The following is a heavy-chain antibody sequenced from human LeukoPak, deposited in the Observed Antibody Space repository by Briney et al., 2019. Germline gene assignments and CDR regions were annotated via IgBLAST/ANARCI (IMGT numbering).Heavy chain of an antibody. Sequence: GASVKVSCKASGGTFSSYAISWVRQAPGQGLEWMGGIIAIFGTANYARKFQGRVTITTDESTSTAYMALSSLRSEDTAVYYCARGAMVRGVISLFDYWGQGTLVTVSS. CDR1: GGTFSSYA. J-gene: IGHJ4*02. D-gene: IGHD3-10*01. CDR3: ARGAMVRGVISLFDY. V-gene: IGHV1-69*05. CDR2: IIAIFGTA.